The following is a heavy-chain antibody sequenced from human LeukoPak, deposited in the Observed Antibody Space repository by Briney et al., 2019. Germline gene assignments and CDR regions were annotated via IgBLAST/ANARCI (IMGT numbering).Heavy chain of an antibody. J-gene: IGHJ3*02. CDR1: GGSINKYY. Sequence: SETLSLTCTVSGGSINKYYWSWIRQPAGKGLEWIRRIYTRGGTNYNPSLKSRVTMSVDTSKNQFSLKLSSVTAADTAVYYCARGRYCSADICSGGDAFDIWGQGKMVSVSS. CDR3: ARGRYCSADICSGGDAFDI. D-gene: IGHD2-15*01. CDR2: IYTRGGT. V-gene: IGHV4-4*07.